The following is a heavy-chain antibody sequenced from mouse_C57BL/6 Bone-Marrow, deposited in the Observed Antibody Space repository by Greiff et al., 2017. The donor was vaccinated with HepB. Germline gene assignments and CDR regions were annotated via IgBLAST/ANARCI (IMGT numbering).Heavy chain of an antibody. CDR1: GYTFTDYY. Sequence: EVQLQQSGPELVKPGASVKISCKASGYTFTDYYMNWVKQSHGKSLEWIGDINPNNGGTSYNQKFKGKATLTVDKSSSTAYMELRSLTSEDSAVYYCARSGGTTVRSFYAMDYWGQGTSVTVSS. CDR3: ARSGGTTVRSFYAMDY. V-gene: IGHV1-26*01. D-gene: IGHD1-1*01. CDR2: INPNNGGT. J-gene: IGHJ4*01.